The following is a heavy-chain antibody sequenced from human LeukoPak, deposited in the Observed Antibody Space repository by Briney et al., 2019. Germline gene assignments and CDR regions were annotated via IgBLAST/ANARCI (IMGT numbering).Heavy chain of an antibody. CDR2: IRFDGSNK. CDR3: AKILGRYSYGPVDY. D-gene: IGHD5-18*01. Sequence: GGSLRLSCAASGFTFSSFGMHWVRQAPGKGLEWVAFIRFDGSNKYYADSVKGRFTISRDNSKNTLYLQMNSLRAEDTAVYYCAKILGRYSYGPVDYWGQGTLVTVSS. V-gene: IGHV3-30*02. J-gene: IGHJ4*02. CDR1: GFTFSSFG.